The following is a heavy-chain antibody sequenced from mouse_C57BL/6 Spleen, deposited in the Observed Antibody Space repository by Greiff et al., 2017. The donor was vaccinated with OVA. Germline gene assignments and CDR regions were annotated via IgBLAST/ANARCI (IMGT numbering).Heavy chain of an antibody. Sequence: VQLQQPGAELVLPGASVKLSCKASGYTFTSYWMHWVKQRPGQGLEWIGEIDPSDSYTNYNQKFKGKSTLTVDKSSSTAYMQLSSLTSDDSAVYYCARSLLYYYAMDYWGQGTSVTVSS. J-gene: IGHJ4*01. V-gene: IGHV1-69*01. CDR1: GYTFTSYW. D-gene: IGHD2-10*01. CDR3: ARSLLYYYAMDY. CDR2: IDPSDSYT.